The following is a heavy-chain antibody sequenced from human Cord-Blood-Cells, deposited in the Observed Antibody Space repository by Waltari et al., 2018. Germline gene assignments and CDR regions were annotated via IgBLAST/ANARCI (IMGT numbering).Heavy chain of an antibody. J-gene: IGHJ3*02. CDR1: GGTFSSYA. CDR2: IIPIFGKE. Sequence: QVQLVQSGAEVKKPGSSVKVSCKASGGTFSSYAISWVRQAPGQGLEWMGGIIPIFGKENYAQKFQGRVTIPAEKSPRTAYMELSSLRSEDTAVYYCARGGGGDHNWDDAFDIWGQGTMVTVSS. D-gene: IGHD1-20*01. CDR3: ARGGGGDHNWDDAFDI. V-gene: IGHV1-69*06.